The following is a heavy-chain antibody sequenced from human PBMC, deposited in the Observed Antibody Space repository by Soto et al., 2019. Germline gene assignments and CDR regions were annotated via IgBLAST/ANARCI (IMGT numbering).Heavy chain of an antibody. Sequence: PGGSLRLSCAASGCTFSSYSMNWVLQAPGKGLEGVSYISSSSSTIYYADSVKGRFTISRDNAKNSLYLQMNSLRAEDTAVYYCARGMQGVYDILTGYYSDAFDIWGQGTMVTVSS. CDR3: ARGMQGVYDILTGYYSDAFDI. J-gene: IGHJ3*02. CDR2: ISSSSSTI. V-gene: IGHV3-48*01. CDR1: GCTFSSYS. D-gene: IGHD3-9*01.